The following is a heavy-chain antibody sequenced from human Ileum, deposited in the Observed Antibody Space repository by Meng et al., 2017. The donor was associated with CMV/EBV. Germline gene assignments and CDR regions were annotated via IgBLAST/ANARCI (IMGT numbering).Heavy chain of an antibody. CDR3: TTGGLADFDF. D-gene: IGHD3-16*01. CDR2: IYPADSET. V-gene: IGHV5-51*01. CDR1: ENSFRHW. J-gene: IGHJ4*02. Sequence: GGSLRLSCKGSENSFRHWIAWVRQTPGKGLEWMGIIYPADSETRYSPSFQGHVTISADKSIKAAYLQWSSLKASDTAIYYCTTGGLADFDFWGQGTLVTVSS.